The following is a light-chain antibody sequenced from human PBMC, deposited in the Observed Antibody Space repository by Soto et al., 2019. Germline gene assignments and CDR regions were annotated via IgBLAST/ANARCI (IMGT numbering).Light chain of an antibody. CDR1: QSISSY. J-gene: IGKJ2*03. Sequence: DIQMTQSPSSLSASVGDRVTITCRASQSISSYLNWYQQKPGKAPKLLIYAASSLQSGVPSRFSGSGSGTDFTLTISSLQREDFATYYCQQSHITQYSFGQGTTVEIK. CDR3: QQSHITQYS. V-gene: IGKV1-39*01. CDR2: AAS.